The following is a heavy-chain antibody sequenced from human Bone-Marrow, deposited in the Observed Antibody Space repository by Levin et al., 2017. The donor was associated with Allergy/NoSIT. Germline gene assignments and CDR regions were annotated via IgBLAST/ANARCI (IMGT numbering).Heavy chain of an antibody. CDR1: GFTFSSYA. CDR3: AKGVYYDSSGYLYYFDY. Sequence: GESLKISCAASGFTFSSYAMSWVRQAPGKGLEWVSAISGSGGSTYYADSVKGRFTISRDNSKNTLYLQMNSLRAEDTAVYYCAKGVYYDSSGYLYYFDYWGQGTLVTVSS. D-gene: IGHD3-22*01. CDR2: ISGSGGST. J-gene: IGHJ4*02. V-gene: IGHV3-23*01.